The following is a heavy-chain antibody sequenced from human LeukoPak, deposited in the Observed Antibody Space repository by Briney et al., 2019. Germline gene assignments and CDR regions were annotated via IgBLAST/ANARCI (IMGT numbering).Heavy chain of an antibody. V-gene: IGHV3-23*01. J-gene: IGHJ4*02. Sequence: GGSLRLSCAASGFIFSSYAMSWVRQAPGKGLEWVSALSGSGGNTYYADSVKGRFTISRDNSKSTLYLQMNSLRGDDTAVYYCAKDRMKWRAAAASIEYWGRGTLVTVST. D-gene: IGHD6-25*01. CDR3: AKDRMKWRAAAASIEY. CDR1: GFIFSSYA. CDR2: LSGSGGNT.